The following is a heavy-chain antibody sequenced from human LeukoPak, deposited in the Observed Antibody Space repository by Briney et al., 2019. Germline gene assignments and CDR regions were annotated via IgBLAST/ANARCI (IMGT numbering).Heavy chain of an antibody. V-gene: IGHV1-69*01. CDR2: IIPTFGTA. Sequence: GSSVKVSCKASGGTFSSYAISWVRQAPGQGLEWMGGIIPTFGTANYAQKFQGRVTITADESTSTAYMELSSLRSEDTAVYYCASGTPMVRGVNDAFDIWGQGTMVTVSS. CDR1: GGTFSSYA. CDR3: ASGTPMVRGVNDAFDI. J-gene: IGHJ3*02. D-gene: IGHD3-10*01.